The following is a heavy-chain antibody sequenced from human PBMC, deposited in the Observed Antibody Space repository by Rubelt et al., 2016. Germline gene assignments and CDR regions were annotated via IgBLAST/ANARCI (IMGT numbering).Heavy chain of an antibody. Sequence: SISSSGSYIYYADSVKGRFTISRDNAKNSLYLQMNSLRAEDTAVYYCARESPGIAVAGKGPFDYWGQGTLVTVSS. D-gene: IGHD6-19*01. CDR3: ARESPGIAVAGKGPFDY. J-gene: IGHJ4*02. V-gene: IGHV3-21*01. CDR2: ISSSGSYI.